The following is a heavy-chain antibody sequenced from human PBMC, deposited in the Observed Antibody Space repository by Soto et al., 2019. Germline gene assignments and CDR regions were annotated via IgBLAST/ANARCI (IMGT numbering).Heavy chain of an antibody. CDR1: GAYISSTNYY. Sequence: SENLSLTCTVSGAYISSTNYYWGWIRQTPGMVLEWIGSVYYSGSTYYNPSLKNRVIMSIDTSKNQFFLKLNSVTAADTSVYYCASYDILAVYFRQYSFDYWGQGTLVTVSS. CDR2: VYYSGST. CDR3: ASYDILAVYFRQYSFDY. D-gene: IGHD3-9*01. J-gene: IGHJ4*02. V-gene: IGHV4-39*01.